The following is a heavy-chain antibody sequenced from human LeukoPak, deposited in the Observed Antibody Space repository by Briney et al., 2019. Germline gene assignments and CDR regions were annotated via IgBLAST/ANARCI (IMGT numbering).Heavy chain of an antibody. D-gene: IGHD6-13*01. V-gene: IGHV3-7*01. CDR3: ARVGRRGSSWSSFDY. J-gene: IGHJ4*02. CDR1: GLTFSSYW. CDR2: IKQDGSEK. Sequence: GGSLRLSCAASGLTFSSYWMSWVRQAPGKGLEWVANIKQDGSEKYYVDSVKGRFTISRDNAKNSLYLQMNSLRAEDTAVYYCARVGRRGSSWSSFDYWGQGTLVTVSS.